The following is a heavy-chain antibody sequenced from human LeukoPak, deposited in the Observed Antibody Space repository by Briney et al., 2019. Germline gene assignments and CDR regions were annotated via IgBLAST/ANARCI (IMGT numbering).Heavy chain of an antibody. CDR3: AREGMNYDSSGYHDY. CDR1: GFTFSSYW. Sequence: PGGSLRLSCAASGFTFSSYWMSWVRQAPGKGLEWVANIKRDGSEKYYVDSVKGRFTISRDNAKNSLYLQINSLRAEDTAVYYCAREGMNYDSSGYHDYWGQGTLVTVSS. CDR2: IKRDGSEK. D-gene: IGHD3-22*01. V-gene: IGHV3-7*01. J-gene: IGHJ4*02.